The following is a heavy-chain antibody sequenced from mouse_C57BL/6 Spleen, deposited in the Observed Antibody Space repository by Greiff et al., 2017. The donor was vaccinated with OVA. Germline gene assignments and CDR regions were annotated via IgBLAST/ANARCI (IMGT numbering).Heavy chain of an antibody. D-gene: IGHD2-4*01. J-gene: IGHJ3*01. V-gene: IGHV7-3*01. CDR3: ARYDDYDEGFAY. CDR1: GFTFTDYY. CDR2: IRNKANGYTT. Sequence: DVHLVESGGGLVQPGGSLSLSCAASGFTFTDYYMSWVRQPPGKALEWLGFIRNKANGYTTEYSASVKGRFTISRDNSQSILYLQMNALRAEDSATYYCARYDDYDEGFAYWGQGTLVTVSA.